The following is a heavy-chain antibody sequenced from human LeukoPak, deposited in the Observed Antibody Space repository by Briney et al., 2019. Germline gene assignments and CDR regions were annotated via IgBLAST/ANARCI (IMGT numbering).Heavy chain of an antibody. D-gene: IGHD6-13*01. CDR2: ISSSVSTI. Sequence: GGSLRLSCAASGFTFSSYSMNWVRQAPGKGLEWVSYISSSVSTIYYADSVKGRFTISRDNAKNSLYLQMNSLRDEDTAVYYCAVLYGSRTKIDYWGQGTLVTVSS. CDR3: AVLYGSRTKIDY. V-gene: IGHV3-48*02. CDR1: GFTFSSYS. J-gene: IGHJ4*02.